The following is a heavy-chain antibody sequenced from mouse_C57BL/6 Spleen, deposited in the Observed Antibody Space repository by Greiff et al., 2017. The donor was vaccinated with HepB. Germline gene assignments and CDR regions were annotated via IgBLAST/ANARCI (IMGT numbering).Heavy chain of an antibody. J-gene: IGHJ4*01. CDR1: GYSLTGYY. Sequence: VQLKQSGPELVKPGASVKISCKASGYSLTGYYMNWVKQSPEKSLEWIGEINPSTGGTTYNQKFKAKATLTVDKSSSTAYMQLKSLTSEDSAVYYCARPYGSSYGYAMDYWGQGTSVTVSS. CDR2: INPSTGGT. D-gene: IGHD1-1*01. CDR3: ARPYGSSYGYAMDY. V-gene: IGHV1-42*01.